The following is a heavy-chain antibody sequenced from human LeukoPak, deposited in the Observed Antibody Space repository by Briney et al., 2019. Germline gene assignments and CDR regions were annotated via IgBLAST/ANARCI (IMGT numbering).Heavy chain of an antibody. D-gene: IGHD3-22*01. CDR3: AKVAMIVVADPFDY. CDR1: GFTFSSYG. V-gene: IGHV3-30*18. J-gene: IGHJ4*02. CDR2: ISYDGSNK. Sequence: GGSLRLSCAASGFTFSSYGMHWVRQAPGKGLEWVAVISYDGSNKYYADSVKGRFTISRDNSKNTLYLQMNSLRAEDTAVYYCAKVAMIVVADPFDYWGQGTLVTVSS.